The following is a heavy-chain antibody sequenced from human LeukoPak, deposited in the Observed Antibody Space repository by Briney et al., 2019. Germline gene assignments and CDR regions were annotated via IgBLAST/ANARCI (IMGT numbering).Heavy chain of an antibody. Sequence: ASVKVSCKVSGYTLTELSMHWVRQAPGKGLEWMGGFDPEDGETIYAQKFQGRVTMTEDTSTDTAYMELGSLRSEDTAVYYCATRGRWELPLGYFDYWGQGTLVTVSS. D-gene: IGHD1-26*01. CDR1: GYTLTELS. CDR2: FDPEDGET. V-gene: IGHV1-24*01. CDR3: ATRGRWELPLGYFDY. J-gene: IGHJ4*02.